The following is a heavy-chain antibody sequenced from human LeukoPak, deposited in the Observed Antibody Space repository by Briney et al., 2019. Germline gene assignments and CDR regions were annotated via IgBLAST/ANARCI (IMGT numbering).Heavy chain of an antibody. CDR1: GFSVSGNY. CDR3: ARGLRTLFYFDF. CDR2: VYSGGST. J-gene: IGHJ4*02. V-gene: IGHV3-66*01. Sequence: PGGSLRLSCAASGFSVSGNYVSWVRQAPGKGLEWVSIVYSGGSTYYADSVKGRFTISRDTSKNTVYLQMNSLRAEDTAVYYSARGLRTLFYFDFWGQGTLVTVAS.